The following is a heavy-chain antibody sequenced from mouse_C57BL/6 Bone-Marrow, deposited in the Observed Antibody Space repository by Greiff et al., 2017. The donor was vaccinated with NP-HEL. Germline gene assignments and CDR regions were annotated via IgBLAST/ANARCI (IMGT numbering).Heavy chain of an antibody. D-gene: IGHD1-1*01. Sequence: VQVVESGPGLVQPSQSLSITCTVSGFSLTSYGVHWVRQSPGKGLEWLGVIWSGGSTDYNAAFISRLSISKDNSKSQVFFKMNSLQADDTAIYYCARKGDYYGLWYFDVWGTGTTVTVSS. V-gene: IGHV2-2*01. CDR2: IWSGGST. CDR1: GFSLTSYG. CDR3: ARKGDYYGLWYFDV. J-gene: IGHJ1*03.